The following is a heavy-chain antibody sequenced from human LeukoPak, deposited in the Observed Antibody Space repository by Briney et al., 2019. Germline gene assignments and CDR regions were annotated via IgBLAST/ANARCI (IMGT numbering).Heavy chain of an antibody. V-gene: IGHV3-21*04. D-gene: IGHD6-6*01. J-gene: IGHJ4*02. CDR3: AKVTWESRPPDCNS. CDR1: GFTFSSYS. Sequence: GGSLRLSCAASGFTFSSYSMNWVRQAPGKGLEWVSSISSSSSYIYYADSVKGRFTTSRDNFKNIVYLEMNSLRAEDTATYYCAKVTWESRPPDCNSWGPGTLVTVSS. CDR2: ISSSSSYI.